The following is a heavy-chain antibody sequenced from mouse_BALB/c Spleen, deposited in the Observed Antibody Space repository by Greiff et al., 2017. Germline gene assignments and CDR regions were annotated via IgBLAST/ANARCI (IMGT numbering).Heavy chain of an antibody. CDR1: GFDFSSYW. J-gene: IGHJ4*01. V-gene: IGHV4-1*02. CDR2: INPDSSTI. Sequence: EVMLVESGGGLVQPGGSLKLSCAASGFDFSSYWMSWVRQAPGKGLEWIGEINPDSSTIYYTPSLTDKFIISRDNAKNTLYLQMSKVRSEDTALYYCARPGDVANLLAMDYWGQGTSVTVSS. CDR3: ARPGDVANLLAMDY.